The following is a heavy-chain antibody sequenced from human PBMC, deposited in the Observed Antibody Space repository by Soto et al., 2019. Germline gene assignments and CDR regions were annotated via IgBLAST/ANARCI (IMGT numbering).Heavy chain of an antibody. V-gene: IGHV3-23*01. CDR3: AKGERGYCTNGVCYKGYYFDY. CDR1: GFTFSSYA. J-gene: IGHJ4*02. D-gene: IGHD2-8*01. Sequence: EVQLLESGGGLVQPGGSLRLSCAASGFTFSSYAMSWVRQAPGKGLEWVSAISGSGGSTYYADSVKGRFTISRDNSKKTLYLQMNSPRAEDTAVYYCAKGERGYCTNGVCYKGYYFDYWGQGTLVTVSS. CDR2: ISGSGGST.